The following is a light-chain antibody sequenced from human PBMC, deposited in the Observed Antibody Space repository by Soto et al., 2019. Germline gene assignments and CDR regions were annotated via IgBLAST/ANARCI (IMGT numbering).Light chain of an antibody. J-gene: IGLJ1*01. Sequence: QSALTQPASVSGSPGQSITISCTGTSSDVGTYNLVSWYQQHPGKAPKLMIYGGSKRPSGVSHRFSGSTSGYTASLTISGRQAEDEADFYCCAYAGSSVYVFGTGPKLTVL. CDR3: CAYAGSSVYV. CDR1: SSDVGTYNL. V-gene: IGLV2-23*01. CDR2: GGS.